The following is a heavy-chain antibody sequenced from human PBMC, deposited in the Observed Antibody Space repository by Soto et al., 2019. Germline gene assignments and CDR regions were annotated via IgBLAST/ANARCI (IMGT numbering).Heavy chain of an antibody. Sequence: SETLSLTCTVSGGSISSYYWSGIRQPPGKGLEWIGYIYYSGSTNYNPSLKSRVTISVDTSKSQFSLKLSSVTAADTAVYYCARGPGVGATSYYYYGMDVWGQGTTVTVSS. CDR3: ARGPGVGATSYYYYGMDV. J-gene: IGHJ6*02. CDR2: IYYSGST. CDR1: GGSISSYY. V-gene: IGHV4-59*01. D-gene: IGHD1-26*01.